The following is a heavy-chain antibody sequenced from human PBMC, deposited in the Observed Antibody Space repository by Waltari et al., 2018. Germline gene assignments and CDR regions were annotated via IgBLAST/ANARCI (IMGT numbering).Heavy chain of an antibody. D-gene: IGHD3-3*01. V-gene: IGHV4-59*01. CDR2: IYYSGST. Sequence: QVQLQESGPGLVKPSETLSLTCTVSGGSISSYYWSWIRQPPGKGLEWIGYIYYSGSTNYNPSLKSRVTISVYTSKNQFSLKLSSVTAADTAVYYCARDLGEYDFWSGYHSTYMDVWGKGTTVTVSS. CDR1: GGSISSYY. CDR3: ARDLGEYDFWSGYHSTYMDV. J-gene: IGHJ6*03.